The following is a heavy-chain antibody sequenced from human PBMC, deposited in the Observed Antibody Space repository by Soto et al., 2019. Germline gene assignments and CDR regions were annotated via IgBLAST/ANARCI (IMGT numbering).Heavy chain of an antibody. CDR3: ARVRSGSCNEFDR. J-gene: IGHJ3*01. D-gene: IGHD6-19*01. V-gene: IGHV3-11*06. Sequence: QVQLVESGGCVVRPGGSLRVSCAASGVTFSTFYMNWVRRAPGQGLEWVAGLRSESTFISYAESVKGRFTISRDNAQKSLFLQMDSLRVADTAVYYCARVRSGSCNEFDRWGQGTVVTVSS. CDR1: GVTFSTFY. CDR2: LRSESTFI.